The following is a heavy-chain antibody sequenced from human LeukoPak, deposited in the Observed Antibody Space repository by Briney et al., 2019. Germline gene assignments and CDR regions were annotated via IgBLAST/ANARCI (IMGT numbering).Heavy chain of an antibody. CDR3: ARGTGRYYYYGIDV. D-gene: IGHD1-14*01. J-gene: IGHJ6*02. CDR2: IYTSGGT. V-gene: IGHV4-4*07. CDR1: GGSISSYD. Sequence: SETLSLTCTVSGGSISSYDWSWIRHPAGQGLDWIGHIYTSGGTNYNPSLKSRVTMSVDTSKNKFSLKVSSVTAADTAVYYCARGTGRYYYYGIDVWGQGTTVTVSS.